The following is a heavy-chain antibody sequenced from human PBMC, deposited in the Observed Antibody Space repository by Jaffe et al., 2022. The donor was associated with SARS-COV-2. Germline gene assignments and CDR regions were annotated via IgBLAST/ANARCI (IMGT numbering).Heavy chain of an antibody. J-gene: IGHJ3*02. V-gene: IGHV4-61*02. CDR1: GGSISSGTYY. CDR2: IYTSGTT. D-gene: IGHD3-22*01. Sequence: QVQLQESGPGLVKPSQTLSLTCTVSGGSISSGTYYWNWIRQPAGKGLEWVGRIYTSGTTNYNPSLKSRVIISEDTSKNQISLKLSSVSAADTAVYYCARGGYYYDSSGSRVVDVFDIWGHGAMVTVSS. CDR3: ARGGYYYDSSGSRVVDVFDI.